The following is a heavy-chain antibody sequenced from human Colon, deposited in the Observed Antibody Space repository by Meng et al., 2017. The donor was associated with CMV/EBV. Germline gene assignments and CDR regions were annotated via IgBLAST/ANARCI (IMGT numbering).Heavy chain of an antibody. V-gene: IGHV4-34*01. CDR2: INQSGST. Sequence: QVQLQQWGAGLLKPAATLSLTCGGSGGSLSGYYWTWIRQSPGKGLEWVGEINQSGSTNYNPSLKSRVTVSVDTSKNQFSLRVTSVTAADSALYYCAREAGPFFGVIVYDSWGQGTLVTVSS. CDR3: AREAGPFFGVIVYDS. D-gene: IGHD3-3*01. CDR1: GGSLSGYY. J-gene: IGHJ4*02.